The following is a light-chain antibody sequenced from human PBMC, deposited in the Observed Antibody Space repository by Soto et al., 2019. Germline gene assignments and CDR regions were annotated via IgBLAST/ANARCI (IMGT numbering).Light chain of an antibody. J-gene: IGKJ1*01. CDR2: GAS. V-gene: IGKV1-5*01. Sequence: DIQMTQSPSTLSASVGDRVTITCRASQSISSWLAWYQQKPGKAPKLLIYGASTRATGIPARFSGSGSGTEFTLTISSLQSDDFAVYYCQQYNNWPPGTFGQGTKVDIK. CDR1: QSISSW. CDR3: QQYNNWPPGT.